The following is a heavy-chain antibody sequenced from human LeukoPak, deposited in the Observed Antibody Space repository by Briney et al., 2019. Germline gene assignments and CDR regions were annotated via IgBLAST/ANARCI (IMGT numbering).Heavy chain of an antibody. Sequence: SQTLSLTCTVSGGSISSGSYYWSWIRQPAGKGLEWIGRIYTSGSTNYNPSLKSRVTISVDTSNNQFSLKLSSVTAADTAVYYCARVEEGYGSGRRENYYYYYMDVWGKGTTVTISS. J-gene: IGHJ6*03. V-gene: IGHV4-61*02. CDR1: GGSISSGSYY. CDR2: IYTSGST. CDR3: ARVEEGYGSGRRENYYYYYMDV. D-gene: IGHD3-10*01.